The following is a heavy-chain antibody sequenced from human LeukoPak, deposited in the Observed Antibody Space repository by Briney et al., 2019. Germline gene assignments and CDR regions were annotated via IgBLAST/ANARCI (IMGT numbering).Heavy chain of an antibody. CDR3: ARGRSGYCSTTSCYTSAFDI. J-gene: IGHJ3*02. CDR2: IGSGGTYV. Sequence: GGPWGLSCAASGFTFSTYSMSWVRQAPGKGLEWVSSIGSGGTYVYYADSVKGRFTISRDNAKNSLYLQMNSLRAEDTAVYYCARGRSGYCSTTSCYTSAFDIWGQGTMVTVSS. CDR1: GFTFSTYS. V-gene: IGHV3-21*01. D-gene: IGHD2-2*02.